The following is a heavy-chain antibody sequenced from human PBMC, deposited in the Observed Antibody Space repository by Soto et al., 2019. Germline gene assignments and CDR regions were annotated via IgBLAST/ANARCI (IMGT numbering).Heavy chain of an antibody. D-gene: IGHD1-7*01. V-gene: IGHV1-46*01. Sequence: ASVKVSCKASGYTFTSYYMHWVRQAPGQGLEWMGIINPSGGSTSYAQKFQGRVTMTRDTSTSTVYMELSSLRSEDTAVYYCAREVATGTTLSWFDPWGQGTLVTVSS. J-gene: IGHJ5*02. CDR2: INPSGGST. CDR1: GYTFTSYY. CDR3: AREVATGTTLSWFDP.